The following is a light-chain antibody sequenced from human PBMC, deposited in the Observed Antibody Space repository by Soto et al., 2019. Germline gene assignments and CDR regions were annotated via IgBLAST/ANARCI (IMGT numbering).Light chain of an antibody. CDR1: SSNIGSNY. CDR2: RNN. Sequence: SGLTQPPSASRTPGQRVTISCSGSSSNIGSNYVYWYQQLPGTAPKLLIYRNNQRPSGVPDRFSGSKSGTSASLAISGLRSEDEADYYCAAWDDSLSGPVFGGGTKVTVL. V-gene: IGLV1-47*01. J-gene: IGLJ2*01. CDR3: AAWDDSLSGPV.